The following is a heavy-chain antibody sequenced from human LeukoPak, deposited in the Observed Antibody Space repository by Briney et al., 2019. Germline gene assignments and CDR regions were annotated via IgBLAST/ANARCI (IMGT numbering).Heavy chain of an antibody. CDR1: GFSVTSNY. CDR3: ARDPPAVLLGTYG. D-gene: IGHD2/OR15-2a*01. V-gene: IGHV3-66*01. Sequence: GGSLRLSCTASGFSVTSNYMNWVRQAPGKGLEWVSLIYSDGSTYYADSVKGRFTISRDKSNNMLYLQMNNLRAEDTAMYYCARDPPAVLLGTYGWGQGALVTVSS. J-gene: IGHJ4*02. CDR2: IYSDGST.